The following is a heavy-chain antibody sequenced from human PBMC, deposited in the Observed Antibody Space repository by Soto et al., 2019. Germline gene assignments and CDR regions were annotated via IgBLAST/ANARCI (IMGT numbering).Heavy chain of an antibody. Sequence: GASVKVSCKASGYTFTTHGISWVRQAPGQGLEWMGWISPYNGKTTYAQKVQGRVTMTTDTSTSTAYMELRGLRSDDTAVYYCARVDDYVWGSFRPWGQGTQVTV. CDR2: ISPYNGKT. J-gene: IGHJ4*02. V-gene: IGHV1-18*04. CDR1: GYTFTTHG. CDR3: ARVDDYVWGSFRP. D-gene: IGHD3-16*02.